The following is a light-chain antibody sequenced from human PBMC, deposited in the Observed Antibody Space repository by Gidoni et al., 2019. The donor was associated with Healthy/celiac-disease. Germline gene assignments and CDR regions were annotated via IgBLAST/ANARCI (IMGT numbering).Light chain of an antibody. Sequence: EIVLTQSPATLSLSPGESATLSCRASQSVSSYLAWYQQKPGQAPRLLIYDASNRATGIPARFSGSGSGTDFTLTISSIEPEDFAVHYCQQRSNWPLGYTFGQGTKLEIK. V-gene: IGKV3-11*01. J-gene: IGKJ2*01. CDR3: QQRSNWPLGYT. CDR1: QSVSSY. CDR2: DAS.